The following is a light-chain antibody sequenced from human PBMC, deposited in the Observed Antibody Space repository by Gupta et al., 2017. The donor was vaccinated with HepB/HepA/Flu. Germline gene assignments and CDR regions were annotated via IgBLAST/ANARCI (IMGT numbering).Light chain of an antibody. J-gene: IGKJ5*01. CDR3: KQAQHTPIT. CDR1: QSLQDSYGYNF. V-gene: IGKV2-28*01. CDR2: LGS. Sequence: DIVMPPSHLSLLVAPGEPASISCRSSQSLQDSYGYNFLDWYLQKPGQSPHLLIYLGSNRASGVPDRFSATGSGTDFTLKISRVEAEDVGVYYCKQAQHTPITFGQGTRLQIK.